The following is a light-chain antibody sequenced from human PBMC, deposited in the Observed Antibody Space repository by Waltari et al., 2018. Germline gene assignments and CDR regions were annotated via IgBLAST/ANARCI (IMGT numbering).Light chain of an antibody. V-gene: IGKV2-28*01. Sequence: EIVMTQSPLSLTVTPGEPASISCRSSQSLLKINGYNSLDWYRRKPGQSPQRLVYLGSNRAAGVPDRFSCSGSGTDFTLKISRVEAEDVGIYYCMQALEIPITFGQGTRLEIK. J-gene: IGKJ5*01. CDR2: LGS. CDR1: QSLLKINGYNS. CDR3: MQALEIPIT.